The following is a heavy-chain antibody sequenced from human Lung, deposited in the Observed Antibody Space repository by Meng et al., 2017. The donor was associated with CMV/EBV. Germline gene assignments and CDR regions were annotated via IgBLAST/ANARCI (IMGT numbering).Heavy chain of an antibody. Sequence: SEXXSLTCIVSDGSISTYYWSWVRQSPVKGLESIGYIYKTGVTNYNPSLKGRATMSLDTSKNQFSLRLTSLTAADTAVYYCAKTARIPTDWSQGTLVTVSS. J-gene: IGHJ1*01. D-gene: IGHD2-21*01. CDR2: IYKTGVT. CDR3: AKTARIPTD. V-gene: IGHV4-59*01. CDR1: DGSISTYY.